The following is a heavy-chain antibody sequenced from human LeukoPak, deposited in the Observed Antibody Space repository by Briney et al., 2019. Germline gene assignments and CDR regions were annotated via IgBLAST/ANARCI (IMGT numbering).Heavy chain of an antibody. Sequence: SETLSLTCTVSGYSISSGYYWGWIRQPPGKGLEWIGRIYTSGSTNYNPSLKSRVTISVDTSKNQFSLKLSSVTAADTAVYYCARVPLYDFWSGYLPPYYYMDVWGKGTTVTVSS. CDR1: GYSISSGYY. CDR3: ARVPLYDFWSGYLPPYYYMDV. CDR2: IYTSGST. D-gene: IGHD3-3*01. V-gene: IGHV4-38-2*02. J-gene: IGHJ6*03.